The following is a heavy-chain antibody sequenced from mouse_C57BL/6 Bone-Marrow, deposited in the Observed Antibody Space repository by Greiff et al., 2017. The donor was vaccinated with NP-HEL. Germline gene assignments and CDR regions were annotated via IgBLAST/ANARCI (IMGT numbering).Heavy chain of an antibody. CDR2: LYPGDGDT. D-gene: IGHD2-4*01. J-gene: IGHJ2*01. V-gene: IGHV1-82*01. CDR3: ADYDYFDY. Sequence: VQLQQSGPELVKPGASVKISCKASGYAFSSSWLNWVKQRPGKGLEWIGRLYPGDGDTNYNGKFKGKVTMTADKSSSTAYMHRSSLTSEDSAVYFCADYDYFDYWGQGTTLTVSS. CDR1: GYAFSSSW.